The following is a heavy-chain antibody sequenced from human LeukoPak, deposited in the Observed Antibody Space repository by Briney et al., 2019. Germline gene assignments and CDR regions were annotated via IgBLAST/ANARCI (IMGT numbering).Heavy chain of an antibody. J-gene: IGHJ3*02. CDR1: GGSINYYY. Sequence: SETLSLTCTASGGSINYYYWNWIRQPAGKGLEWIGRIYTSGSTNYSPSLKSRVSMSVDRSKNQFSLRLTSVTAADTAIYYCATNAGRVAAGAFDIWGQGTMVTVST. CDR2: IYTSGST. D-gene: IGHD6-19*01. CDR3: ATNAGRVAAGAFDI. V-gene: IGHV4-4*07.